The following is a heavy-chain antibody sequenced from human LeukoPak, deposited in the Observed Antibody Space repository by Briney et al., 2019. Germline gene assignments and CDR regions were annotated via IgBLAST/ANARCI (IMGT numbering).Heavy chain of an antibody. V-gene: IGHV3-33*01. Sequence: GGSLRLSCAASGFTFSSYGMHWVRQAPGKGLEWVAVIWYDGSDKYYADSVKGRFTISRDNSKNTLYLQMNSLRAEDTAVYYCARDYLDWYFDLWGRGTLVTVSS. J-gene: IGHJ2*01. CDR1: GFTFSSYG. CDR3: ARDYLDWYFDL. CDR2: IWYDGSDK.